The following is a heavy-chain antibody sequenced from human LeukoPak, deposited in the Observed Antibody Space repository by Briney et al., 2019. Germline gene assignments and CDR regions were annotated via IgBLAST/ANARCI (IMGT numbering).Heavy chain of an antibody. CDR2: MNPSSVST. D-gene: IGHD6-19*01. CDR1: GYTFTSHD. J-gene: IGHJ5*02. CDR3: ARVAVAGTGDWFDP. Sequence: VASVKVSCKASGYTFTSHDINWVRQATGQGLEWMGWMNPSSVSTGSAQKFQGRVTMTWNTSISTAYMELSGLRSEDTAVYYCARVAVAGTGDWFDPWGQGTLVTVSS. V-gene: IGHV1-8*01.